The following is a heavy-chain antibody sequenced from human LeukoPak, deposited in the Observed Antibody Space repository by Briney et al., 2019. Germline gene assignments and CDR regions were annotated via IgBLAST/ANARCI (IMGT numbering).Heavy chain of an antibody. D-gene: IGHD5-18*01. CDR1: EFSFGIYN. V-gene: IGHV3-30*18. CDR2: ISFDGSNK. CDR3: AKWGRQYSYGNNASDI. Sequence: GGSLRLSCAATEFSFGIYNMHWVRQAPGKGLEWVAVISFDGSNKIYADSVKGRFTISRDNSKNTLFLHMNSLRAEDTAMYYCAKWGRQYSYGNNASDIWGQGTMVTVSS. J-gene: IGHJ3*02.